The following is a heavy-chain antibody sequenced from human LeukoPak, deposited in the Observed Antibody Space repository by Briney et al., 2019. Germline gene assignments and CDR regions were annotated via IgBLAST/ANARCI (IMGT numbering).Heavy chain of an antibody. D-gene: IGHD2-15*01. CDR3: AKHGHYSFRPEFFQH. CDR1: GFTFSSYS. Sequence: TGGSLRLSCAASGFTFSSYSMNWVRQPPGKGLEWIATIYQSGTPYYNPSLRGRGTIFLDTSKNPFSLSLSSVIAVGTAFYYCAKHGHYSFRPEFFQHWGRGTLVTVSS. J-gene: IGHJ1*01. V-gene: IGHV4-38-2*01. CDR2: IYQSGTP.